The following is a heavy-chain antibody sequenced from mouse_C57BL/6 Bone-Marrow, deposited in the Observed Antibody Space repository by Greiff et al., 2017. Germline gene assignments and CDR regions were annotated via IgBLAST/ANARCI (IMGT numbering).Heavy chain of an antibody. J-gene: IGHJ3*01. D-gene: IGHD1-1*01. Sequence: VQLQQPGAELVMPGASVKLSCKASGYTFTSYWMHWVKQRPGQGLEWIGEIDPSDSYTNYNQKFKGKSTLTVDKSSSTAYMQLSSLTSEDSAVYYCARDRDYGSGFAYWGQGTLVTVSA. CDR3: ARDRDYGSGFAY. CDR1: GYTFTSYW. V-gene: IGHV1-69*01. CDR2: IDPSDSYT.